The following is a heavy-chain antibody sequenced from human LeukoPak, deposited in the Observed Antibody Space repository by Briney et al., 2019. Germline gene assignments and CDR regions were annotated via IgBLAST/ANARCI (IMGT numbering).Heavy chain of an antibody. V-gene: IGHV3-30-3*01. J-gene: IGHJ2*01. Sequence: GRSLRLSCAASGFTFSRYAVHWIRQAPGKGLEWVAVISYDGSNTYYADSVKGRYTISRDNSKNTLFLQMNSLRAEDTAVYYCAREVVAKLHFDLWGRGTLVTVSS. CDR1: GFTFSRYA. D-gene: IGHD3-22*01. CDR2: ISYDGSNT. CDR3: AREVVAKLHFDL.